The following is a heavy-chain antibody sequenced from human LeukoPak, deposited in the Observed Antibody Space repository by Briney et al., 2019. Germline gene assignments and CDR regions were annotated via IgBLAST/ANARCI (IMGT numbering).Heavy chain of an antibody. CDR3: ARELDCLDY. CDR2: ISSSGSTI. V-gene: IGHV3-48*03. Sequence: GGSLRLSCAASGFTLSSYAMNWVRQAPGKGLEWVSYISSSGSTIYYADSVKGRFTISRDNAKNSLYLQMNSLRAEDTAVYYCARELDCLDYWGQGTLVTVSS. D-gene: IGHD1-1*01. J-gene: IGHJ4*02. CDR1: GFTLSSYA.